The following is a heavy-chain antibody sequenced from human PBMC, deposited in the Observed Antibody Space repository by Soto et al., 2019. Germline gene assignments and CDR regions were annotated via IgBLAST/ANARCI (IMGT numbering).Heavy chain of an antibody. J-gene: IGHJ4*02. D-gene: IGHD3-22*01. CDR3: AKDRPQYYYDSSRSDY. CDR1: GFTFSSYA. CDR2: ISGSGGST. V-gene: IGHV3-23*01. Sequence: GGSLRLSCAASGFTFSSYAMSWVRQAPGKGLEWVSAISGSGGSTYYADSVKGRFTISRDNSKNTLYLQMNSLRAEDTAVYYCAKDRPQYYYDSSRSDYWGQGTLVTVSS.